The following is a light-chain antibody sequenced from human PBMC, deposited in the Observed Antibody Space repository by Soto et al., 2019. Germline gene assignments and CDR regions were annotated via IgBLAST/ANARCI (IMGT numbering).Light chain of an antibody. CDR3: SSFTGTNYV. V-gene: IGLV2-14*03. Sequence: QSALTQPASVSGSPGQSITISCTGTISDVGGNKFVSWYQQYPGKAPKLMICDVSNRPSGVSNRFSGSKSGNTASLTISGLQAEDEADYYCSSFTGTNYVFGTGTKATVL. CDR1: ISDVGGNKF. J-gene: IGLJ1*01. CDR2: DVS.